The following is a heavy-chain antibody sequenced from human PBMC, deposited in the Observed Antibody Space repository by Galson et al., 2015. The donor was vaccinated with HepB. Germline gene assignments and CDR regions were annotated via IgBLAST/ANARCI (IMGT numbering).Heavy chain of an antibody. Sequence: QSGAEVKKPGESLRISCKGSGYSFTSYWISWVRQMPGKGLEWMGRIDPSDSYTNYSPSFQGHVTISADKSISTAYLQWSSLKASDTAMYYCAGQVPGSSGYYGMDVWGQGTTVTVSS. CDR2: IDPSDSYT. CDR3: AGQVPGSSGYYGMDV. V-gene: IGHV5-10-1*01. J-gene: IGHJ6*02. D-gene: IGHD3-22*01. CDR1: GYSFTSYW.